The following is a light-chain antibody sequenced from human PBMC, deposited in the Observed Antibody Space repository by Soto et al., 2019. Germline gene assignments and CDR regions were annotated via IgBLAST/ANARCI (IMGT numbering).Light chain of an antibody. CDR1: SNDVGASEY. Sequence: QSVLAQPPSAFGSPGQSVTISCTGTSNDVGASEYVSWYQQHPGKAPKLIIYEVTKRPSGVPARFSGSKSGTTASLTVSGLQGVDEADYHCSSYGGSSHFYVFGTGTKVTV. CDR2: EVT. V-gene: IGLV2-8*01. J-gene: IGLJ1*01. CDR3: SSYGGSSHFYV.